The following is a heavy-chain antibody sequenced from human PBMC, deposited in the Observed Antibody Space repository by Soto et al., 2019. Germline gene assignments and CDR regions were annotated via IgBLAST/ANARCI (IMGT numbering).Heavy chain of an antibody. V-gene: IGHV3-30-3*02. CDR2: ISYDGRNT. CDR3: AKGPSRCSANYWGAPDY. J-gene: IGHJ4*02. Sequence: SLRLSCVAPQLAFSNYAMHWVRQAPGKGLEWVAFISYDGRNTFLADSVKGRFTISRDNSKNTLYLQMNSLRPEDTALYFCAKGPSRCSANYWGAPDYWGQGTLVTVSS. CDR1: QLAFSNYA. D-gene: IGHD1-26*01.